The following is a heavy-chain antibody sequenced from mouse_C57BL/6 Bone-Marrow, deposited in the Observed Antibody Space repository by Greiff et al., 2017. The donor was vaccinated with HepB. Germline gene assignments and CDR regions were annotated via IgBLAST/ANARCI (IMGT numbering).Heavy chain of an antibody. CDR3: ARDAGYGEYAMDY. CDR2: SRNKANDYTT. CDR1: GFTFSDFY. Sequence: EVKLVESGGGLVQSGRSLRLSCATSGFTFSDFYMAWVRQAPGKGLEWIAASRNKANDYTTEYSASVKGRFIVSRDTSQSILYLQMNALRAEDTAIYYCARDAGYGEYAMDYWGQGTSVTVSS. V-gene: IGHV7-1*01. D-gene: IGHD2-14*01. J-gene: IGHJ4*01.